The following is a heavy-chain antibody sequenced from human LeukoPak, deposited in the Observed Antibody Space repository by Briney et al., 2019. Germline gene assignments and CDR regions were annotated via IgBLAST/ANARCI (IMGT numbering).Heavy chain of an antibody. V-gene: IGHV3-23*01. J-gene: IGHJ4*02. Sequence: GGSLRLSCAASGFTFSSYAMSWVRQAPGKGLEWVSAISGSGGSTYYADSVKGRFTISRDNSKNTLYLQMNSLRAEDTAVYYCAKYFSPGIAVAGTEPFDYWAREPWSPSPQ. CDR2: ISGSGGST. CDR1: GFTFSSYA. D-gene: IGHD6-19*01. CDR3: AKYFSPGIAVAGTEPFDY.